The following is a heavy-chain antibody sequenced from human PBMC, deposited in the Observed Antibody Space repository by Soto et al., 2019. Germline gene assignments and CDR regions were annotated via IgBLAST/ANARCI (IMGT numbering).Heavy chain of an antibody. J-gene: IGHJ6*02. Sequence: PGKGLEWVGRIKNKANGYITEYAASVKGIVTISTDDSQNARFLHMTSLSTEDTAVYYCTRATYCISAGQGPSYYYGLDVWGQGTTVTVPS. CDR3: TRATYCISAGQGPSYYYGLDV. CDR2: IKNKANGYIT. D-gene: IGHD2-2*01. V-gene: IGHV3-72*01.